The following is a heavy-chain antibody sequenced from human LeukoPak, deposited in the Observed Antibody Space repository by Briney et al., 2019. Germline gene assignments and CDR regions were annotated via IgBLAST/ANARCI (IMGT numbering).Heavy chain of an antibody. Sequence: GGSLRLSCAASGFTFSSYAMSRVRQAPGKGLEWVSAISGSGGSTYYADSVKGRFTISRDNSKNTLYLQMNNLRAEDTAVYYCAWGARHFELGAFDIWGQGTMVTVSS. CDR1: GFTFSSYA. CDR2: ISGSGGST. V-gene: IGHV3-23*01. J-gene: IGHJ3*02. D-gene: IGHD3-9*01. CDR3: AWGARHFELGAFDI.